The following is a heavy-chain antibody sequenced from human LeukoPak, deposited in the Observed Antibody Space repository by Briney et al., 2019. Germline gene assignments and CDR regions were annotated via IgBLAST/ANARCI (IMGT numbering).Heavy chain of an antibody. J-gene: IGHJ6*03. CDR2: IYYSGST. Sequence: SETLSLTCTVSGGSISPYYWSWIRQPPGKGLEWIGYIYYSGSTNYNPSLKSRVTISVDTSMNQFSLKLRSVTAADTAVYYCARLSSPYYYYYMDVWGKGTTVTISS. CDR1: GGSISPYY. CDR3: ARLSSPYYYYYMDV. V-gene: IGHV4-59*01. D-gene: IGHD2-2*01.